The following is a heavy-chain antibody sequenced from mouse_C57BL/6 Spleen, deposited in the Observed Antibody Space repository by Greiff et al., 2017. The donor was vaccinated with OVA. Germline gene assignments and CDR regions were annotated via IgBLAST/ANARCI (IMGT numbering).Heavy chain of an antibody. V-gene: IGHV1-55*01. D-gene: IGHD1-1*01. CDR2: IYPGSGST. J-gene: IGHJ1*03. CDR1: GYTFTSYW. CDR3: AKSYGSNLFDV. Sequence: VQLQQPGAELVKPGASVKMSCKASGYTFTSYWITWVKQRPGQGLEWIGDIYPGSGSTNYNEKFKSKATLTVDKSSSTAYMQLSSLTSEDSAVYYCAKSYGSNLFDVWGTGTTVTVSS.